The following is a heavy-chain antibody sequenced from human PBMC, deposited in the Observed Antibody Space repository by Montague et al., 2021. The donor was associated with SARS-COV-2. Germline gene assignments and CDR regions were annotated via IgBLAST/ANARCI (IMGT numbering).Heavy chain of an antibody. J-gene: IGHJ6*02. Sequence: SETLSLTCAVYGGSFSGYYWTWIRQSPRKGLEWIGEINHSGSTNYNPSLKSRVTISVDTSKNQFSLKLRSVTAADTAVYYCARDPRSKQLLYPIGDYYYGMAVWGQGTTVTVSS. CDR3: ARDPRSKQLLYPIGDYYYGMAV. D-gene: IGHD2-2*02. CDR2: INHSGST. V-gene: IGHV4-34*01. CDR1: GGSFSGYY.